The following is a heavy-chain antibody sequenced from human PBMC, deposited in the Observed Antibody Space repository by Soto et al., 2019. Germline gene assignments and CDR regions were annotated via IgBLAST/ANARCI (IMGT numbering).Heavy chain of an antibody. Sequence: EVQLVESGGGLVQPGGSLRLSCAASGFTFSSYWMHWVRQAQGKGLVWVSRINSDGSSTSYADSVKGRFTISRDNAKNTLYLQMNSLKAEDTAVYYCASEYDFWSGYYPLWGQGTLVTVSS. CDR3: ASEYDFWSGYYPL. CDR2: INSDGSST. CDR1: GFTFSSYW. V-gene: IGHV3-74*01. D-gene: IGHD3-3*01. J-gene: IGHJ4*02.